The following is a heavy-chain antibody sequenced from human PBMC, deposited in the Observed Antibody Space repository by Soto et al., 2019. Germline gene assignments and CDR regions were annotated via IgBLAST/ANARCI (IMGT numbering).Heavy chain of an antibody. J-gene: IGHJ4*02. CDR1: GGSISSYY. CDR2: IYYSGST. V-gene: IGHV4-59*01. CDR3: ARASIQLWLSFDY. Sequence: KTSETLSLTCTVSGGSISSYYWSWIRQPPGKGLEWIGYIYYSGSTNYNPSLKSRVTISVDTSKNQFSLKLSSVTAADTAVYYCARASIQLWLSFDYWGQGTLVTVSS. D-gene: IGHD5-18*01.